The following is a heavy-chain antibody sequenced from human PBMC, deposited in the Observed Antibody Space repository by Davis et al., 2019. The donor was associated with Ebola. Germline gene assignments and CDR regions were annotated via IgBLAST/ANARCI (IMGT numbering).Heavy chain of an antibody. CDR3: ATRDPSLGRGLGMDV. Sequence: SVKVSCKASGGTFSSYTISWVRQAPGQGLEWMGRIIPILGIANYAQKFQGRVTITADKSTSTAYMELSSLRSEDTAVYYCATRDPSLGRGLGMDVWGQGTMVAVS. J-gene: IGHJ6*02. CDR2: IIPILGIA. D-gene: IGHD3-16*01. V-gene: IGHV1-69*02. CDR1: GGTFSSYT.